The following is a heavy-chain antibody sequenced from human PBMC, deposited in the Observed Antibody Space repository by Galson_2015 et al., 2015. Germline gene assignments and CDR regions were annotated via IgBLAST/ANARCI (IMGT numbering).Heavy chain of an antibody. D-gene: IGHD5-18*01. CDR2: INHSGST. V-gene: IGHV4-34*01. CDR1: GGSFSGYY. CDR3: ARAIQLWFINFDY. J-gene: IGHJ4*02. Sequence: SETLSLTCAVYGGSFSGYYWSWIRQPPGKGLEWIGEINHSGSTNYNPSLKSRVTISVDTSKNQFSLKLSSVTAADTAVYYCARAIQLWFINFDYWGQGTLVTVSS.